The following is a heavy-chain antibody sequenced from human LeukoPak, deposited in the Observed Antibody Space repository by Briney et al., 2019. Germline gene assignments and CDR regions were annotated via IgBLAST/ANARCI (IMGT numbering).Heavy chain of an antibody. Sequence: PGGSLRLSCAASGFTFSSYWMHWVRRAPGKGLVWVSRINSDGSSTSYADSVKGRFTISRDNAKNTLYLQMNSLRAEDTAVYYCARGEYSSSKTLDYWGQGTLVTVSS. CDR3: ARGEYSSSKTLDY. CDR2: INSDGSST. D-gene: IGHD6-6*01. J-gene: IGHJ4*02. CDR1: GFTFSSYW. V-gene: IGHV3-74*01.